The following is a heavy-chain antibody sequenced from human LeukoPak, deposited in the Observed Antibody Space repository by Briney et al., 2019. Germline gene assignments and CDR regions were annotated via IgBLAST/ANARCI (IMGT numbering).Heavy chain of an antibody. CDR2: INHSGST. Sequence: ASETLSLTCAVYGGSFSGYYWSWIRQPPGKGLEWIGEINHSGSTNYNPSLKSRVTISVDTSKNQFSLKLSSVTAADTAVYYCARHWYSYALGGFDYWGQGTLVTVSS. CDR1: GGSFSGYY. CDR3: ARHWYSYALGGFDY. V-gene: IGHV4-34*01. D-gene: IGHD5-18*01. J-gene: IGHJ4*02.